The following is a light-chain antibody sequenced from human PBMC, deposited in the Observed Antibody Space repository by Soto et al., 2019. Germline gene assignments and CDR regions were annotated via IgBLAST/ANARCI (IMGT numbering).Light chain of an antibody. CDR1: RSNIGSNT. J-gene: IGLJ2*01. V-gene: IGLV1-44*01. CDR2: LNN. CDR3: AAWDDSLNGVV. Sequence: QSVLTQPPSASGTPGQRVTISCSGSRSNIGSNTVNWYQQFPGTAPKLLIYLNNQRPSGVPDRFSGSKSGTSASLAISGLQSEDEADYYCAAWDDSLNGVVFGGGTKVTVL.